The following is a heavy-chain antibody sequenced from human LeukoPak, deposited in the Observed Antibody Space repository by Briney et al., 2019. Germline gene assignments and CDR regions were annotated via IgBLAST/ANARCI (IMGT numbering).Heavy chain of an antibody. V-gene: IGHV3-23*01. CDR3: AKTTTGYSSGRYPGWPVDY. Sequence: GGSLRLSCAASGFTFSSYAMYWVRQAPGKGLEWVSGISGIGGSTYYADSVKGRFTISRDNSKNTVYLQMNSLRAEDTAVYYCAKTTTGYSSGRYPGWPVDYWGQGTLVTVSS. CDR1: GFTFSSYA. J-gene: IGHJ4*02. CDR2: ISGIGGST. D-gene: IGHD6-19*01.